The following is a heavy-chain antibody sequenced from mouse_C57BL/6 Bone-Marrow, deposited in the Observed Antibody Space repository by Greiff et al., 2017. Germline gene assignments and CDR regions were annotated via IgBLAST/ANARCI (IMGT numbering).Heavy chain of an antibody. CDR3: ARVCYFDY. J-gene: IGHJ2*01. Sequence: QVQLQQPGAELVRPGTSVKLSCKASGYTFTSYWMHWVKQRPGQGLEWIGVIDPSDSYTNYNQKFKGKATLTVDTSSSTAYMQLISLTSEDSAVYYCARVCYFDYWGQGTTLSVSS. CDR2: IDPSDSYT. CDR1: GYTFTSYW. V-gene: IGHV1-59*01.